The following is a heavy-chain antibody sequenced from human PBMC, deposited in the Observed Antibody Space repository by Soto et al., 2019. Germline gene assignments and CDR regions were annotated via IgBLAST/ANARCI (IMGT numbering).Heavy chain of an antibody. CDR3: ARHPSASGDAFDI. V-gene: IGHV4-59*08. CDR2: IFYTGST. J-gene: IGHJ3*02. D-gene: IGHD6-13*01. Sequence: SETLSLTCNVSGSSISRYYWSWIRQPPGKGLESIGYIFYTGSTNYNPSLKSRVTISVDTSENQVSLELRSVTAADTAVYYCARHPSASGDAFDIWGRGTMVTVSS. CDR1: GSSISRYY.